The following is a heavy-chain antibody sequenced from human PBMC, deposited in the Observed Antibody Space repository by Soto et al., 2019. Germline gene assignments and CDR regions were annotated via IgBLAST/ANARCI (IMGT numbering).Heavy chain of an antibody. CDR2: ISYDGSNK. J-gene: IGHJ4*02. Sequence: QVQLVESGGGMVQPGRSLRLSCAATGFTFSSYGMHWVRQAPGKGLEWVAVISYDGSNKYYADSVKGRFTISRDNSKNTLYLQMNSLRAEDTAVYDCAKGRSWYIDYWGQGTLVTVSS. D-gene: IGHD6-13*01. CDR1: GFTFSSYG. V-gene: IGHV3-30*18. CDR3: AKGRSWYIDY.